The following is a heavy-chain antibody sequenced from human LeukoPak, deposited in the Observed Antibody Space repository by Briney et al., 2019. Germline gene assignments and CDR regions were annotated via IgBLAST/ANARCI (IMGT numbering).Heavy chain of an antibody. V-gene: IGHV4-59*01. Sequence: SETLSLTCAVYGGSFSGYYWSWIRQPPGKGLEWIGYIYYSGSTNYNPSLKSRVTISVDTSKNQFSLKLSSVTAADTVVYYCARQGGYYYYMDVWGKGTTVTISS. CDR2: IYYSGST. J-gene: IGHJ6*03. D-gene: IGHD2-15*01. CDR3: ARQGGYYYYMDV. CDR1: GGSFSGYY.